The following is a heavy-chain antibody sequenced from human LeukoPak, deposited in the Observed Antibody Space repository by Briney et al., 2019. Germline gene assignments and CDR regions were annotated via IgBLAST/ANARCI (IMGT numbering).Heavy chain of an antibody. CDR2: IYPGDSET. D-gene: IGHD3-9*01. V-gene: IGHV5-51*01. Sequence: PGEPRKISGKASGSRFTISWFGGARQLPDRGRGGMGIIYPGDSETRYSPSFQGQVTISVDKSISTAYLQWSSLKASDTAMYYCARHDDTVPQYWGQGTLVTVSS. CDR3: ARHDDTVPQY. CDR1: GSRFTISW. J-gene: IGHJ4*02.